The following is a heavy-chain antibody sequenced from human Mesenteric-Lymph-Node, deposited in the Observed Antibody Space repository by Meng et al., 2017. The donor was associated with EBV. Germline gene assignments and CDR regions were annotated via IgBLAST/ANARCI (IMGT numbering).Heavy chain of an antibody. V-gene: IGHV4-34*02. CDR2: INHSGSA. D-gene: IGHD2-15*01. Sequence: QGTLRQWGAGLLKPSETLSLTCEGSGGSFSNYYWSWIRQTPGKGLEWIGEINHSGSANYNPSLKSRVTISIDTSKNQFSLRLNSVTAADTAVYYCARGVQVAWRFDPWGQGTLVTVSS. CDR1: GGSFSNYY. J-gene: IGHJ5*02. CDR3: ARGVQVAWRFDP.